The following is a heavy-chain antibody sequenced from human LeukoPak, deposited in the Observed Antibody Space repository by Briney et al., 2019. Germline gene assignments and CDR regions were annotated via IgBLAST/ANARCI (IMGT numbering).Heavy chain of an antibody. D-gene: IGHD6-19*01. J-gene: IGHJ4*02. CDR3: ARVRYSSGWIDY. CDR1: GYSIISGFH. V-gene: IGHV4-38-2*02. Sequence: SETLSLTCTVSGYSIISGFHWGWIRQPPGKGLEWIGSMYHGGSTYYNPSLKSRVTISVDTSKNQFSLKVSSVTATNTAVYYCARVRYSSGWIDYWGQGTLVTVSS. CDR2: MYHGGST.